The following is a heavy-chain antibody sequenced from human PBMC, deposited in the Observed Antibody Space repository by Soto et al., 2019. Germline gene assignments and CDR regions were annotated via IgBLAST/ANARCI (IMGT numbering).Heavy chain of an antibody. Sequence: QVHLVQSGAEVKKPGASVKVSCKGSVYAFTTYGITWVRQAPGQGREWMGWISAHNGNTNYAQKLQGRVTVTRDTSTSTAYMELRSLRSDDTAVSYCARGRYGDYWGQGALVTVSS. D-gene: IGHD1-1*01. CDR1: VYAFTTYG. V-gene: IGHV1-18*01. J-gene: IGHJ4*02. CDR3: ARGRYGDY. CDR2: ISAHNGNT.